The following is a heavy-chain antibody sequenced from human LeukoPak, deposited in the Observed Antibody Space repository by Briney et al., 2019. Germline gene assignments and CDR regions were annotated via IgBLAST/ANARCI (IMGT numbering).Heavy chain of an antibody. CDR1: GFTFSSYD. CDR3: ARAGVQGLASDYYYYGMDV. Sequence: GGSLRLSCAASGFTFSSYDMHWVRQATGKGLEWVSAIGTAGDTYYPGSVKGRFTIPRENAKNSLYLQMNSLRAGDTAVYYCARAGVQGLASDYYYYGMDVWGQGTTVTVSS. CDR2: IGTAGDT. D-gene: IGHD6-19*01. V-gene: IGHV3-13*01. J-gene: IGHJ6*02.